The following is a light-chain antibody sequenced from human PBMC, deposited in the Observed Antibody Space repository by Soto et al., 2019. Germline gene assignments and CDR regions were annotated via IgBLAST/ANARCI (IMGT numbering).Light chain of an antibody. CDR3: QQYNNWPQT. CDR1: QTVGTN. J-gene: IGKJ1*01. Sequence: EIGMTQSPSTLSVSPGERATLSCRASQTVGTNLAWYQQKPGQAPRLLISGASARATGLPARFSGSGSGTEFTLTISSLQSEDFAVYYCQQYNNWPQTFGQGTKVDIK. CDR2: GAS. V-gene: IGKV3-15*01.